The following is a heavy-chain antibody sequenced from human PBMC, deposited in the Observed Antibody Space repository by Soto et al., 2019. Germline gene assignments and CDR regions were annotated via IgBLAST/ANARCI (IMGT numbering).Heavy chain of an antibody. D-gene: IGHD5-12*01. CDR3: AREYSGYDSLDDWYFDL. J-gene: IGHJ2*01. CDR1: GYTFTSNG. CDR2: ISAYNGNT. Sequence: ASVKVSCTASGYTFTSNGISWVRQAPRQGLEWMGWISAYNGNTNYAQKLQGRVTMTTDTSTSTAYMELRSLRSDDTAVYYCAREYSGYDSLDDWYFDLWGRGTLVTVSS. V-gene: IGHV1-18*01.